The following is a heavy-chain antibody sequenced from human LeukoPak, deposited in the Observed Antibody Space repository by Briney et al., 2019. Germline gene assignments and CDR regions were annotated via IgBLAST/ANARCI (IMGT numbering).Heavy chain of an antibody. CDR2: INHSGST. CDR3: ARGRDQWGSYRYYYYMDV. D-gene: IGHD3-16*02. V-gene: IGHV4-34*01. J-gene: IGHJ6*03. CDR1: GGSFSGYY. Sequence: PSETLSLTCAVYGGSFSGYYWSWIRQPPGKGLEWIGEINHSGSTNYNPSLKSRVTISVDTSKNQFSLKLSSVTAADTAVYYCARGRDQWGSYRYYYYMDVWGKETTVTVSS.